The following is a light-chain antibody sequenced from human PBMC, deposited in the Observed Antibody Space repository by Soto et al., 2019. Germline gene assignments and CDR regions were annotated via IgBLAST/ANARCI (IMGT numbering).Light chain of an antibody. J-gene: IGKJ1*01. V-gene: IGKV1-39*01. CDR3: QQSHSSPRT. CDR2: GAS. Sequence: DIQMTQSPSSLFASVGARVTVTCRASQTINNFVNWYHQKPGKAPKLLIYGASSLQSGVPSRFSGGGSGTTFTLTITSVTTADFGIYYWQQSHSSPRTFGHGTTV. CDR1: QTINNF.